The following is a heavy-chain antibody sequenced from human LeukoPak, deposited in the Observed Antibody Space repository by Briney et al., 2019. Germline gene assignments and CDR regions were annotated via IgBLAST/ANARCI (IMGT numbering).Heavy chain of an antibody. D-gene: IGHD3-22*01. Sequence: PSGTLSLTCAVSGGSISSSNWWSWVRQPPGKGLEWIGEIYHSGSTNYSPSLKSRVTISLDTSRNQFSLKLNSVTAADTAVYYCAKSNGYGLIDIWGQGTMVTVSS. V-gene: IGHV4-4*02. CDR1: GGSISSSNW. CDR2: IYHSGST. J-gene: IGHJ3*02. CDR3: AKSNGYGLIDI.